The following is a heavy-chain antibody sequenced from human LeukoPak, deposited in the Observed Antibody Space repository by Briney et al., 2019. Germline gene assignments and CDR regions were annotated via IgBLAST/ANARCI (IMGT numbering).Heavy chain of an antibody. V-gene: IGHV3-21*01. CDR1: GFTFSSYT. CDR2: ISGSSSTYI. J-gene: IGHJ4*02. CDR3: AKGYLVATITGVDY. D-gene: IGHD5-12*01. Sequence: PGGSLRLSCAASGFTFSSYTMNWVRQAPGKGLEWISSISGSSSTYIYYSDSVQGRFTISRDNAKNTLYLQMNSLRAEDTAVYYCAKGYLVATITGVDYWGQGSLVTVSS.